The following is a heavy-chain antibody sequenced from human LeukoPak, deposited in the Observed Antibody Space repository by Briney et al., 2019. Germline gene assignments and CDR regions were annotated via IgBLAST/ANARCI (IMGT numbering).Heavy chain of an antibody. D-gene: IGHD1-1*01. Sequence: SETLSLTCAVYGGSFSGYYWSWIRQPPGKGLEWIGEINHSGSTYYNPSLKSRVTISVDTSKNQFSLRLSSVTAADTAVYYCARDKAGTRDYWGQGTLVTVAS. V-gene: IGHV4-34*09. CDR3: ARDKAGTRDY. CDR1: GGSFSGYY. CDR2: INHSGST. J-gene: IGHJ4*02.